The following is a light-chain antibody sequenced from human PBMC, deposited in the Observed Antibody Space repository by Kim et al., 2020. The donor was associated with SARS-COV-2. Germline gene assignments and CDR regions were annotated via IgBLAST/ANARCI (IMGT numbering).Light chain of an antibody. CDR3: QQYYTWKT. J-gene: IGKJ1*01. Sequence: SVSPGERATLSCTASQSVATDLTWYQLKPGQPPRLLIYSASTRATGVPARFSGSGSGTEFSLTISSLQSDDFAVYYCQQYYTWKTFGQGTKVDIK. CDR1: QSVATD. CDR2: SAS. V-gene: IGKV3-15*01.